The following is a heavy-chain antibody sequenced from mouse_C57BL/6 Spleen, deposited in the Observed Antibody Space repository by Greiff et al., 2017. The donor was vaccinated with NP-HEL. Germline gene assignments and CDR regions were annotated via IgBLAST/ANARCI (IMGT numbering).Heavy chain of an antibody. CDR3: ARRYYYGSSLYYFDY. V-gene: IGHV1-19*01. D-gene: IGHD1-1*01. Sequence: EVKLMESGPVLVKPGASVKMSCKASGYTFTDYYMNWVKQSHGKSLEWIGVINPYNGGTSYNQKFKGKATLTVDKSSSTAYMELNSLTSEDSAVYYCARRYYYGSSLYYFDYWGQGTTLTVSS. J-gene: IGHJ2*01. CDR2: INPYNGGT. CDR1: GYTFTDYY.